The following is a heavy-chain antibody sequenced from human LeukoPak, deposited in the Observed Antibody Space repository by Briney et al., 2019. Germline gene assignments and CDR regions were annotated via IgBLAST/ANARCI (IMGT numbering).Heavy chain of an antibody. CDR3: ASDSYSHDY. J-gene: IGHJ4*02. V-gene: IGHV1-18*01. Sequence: ASVKVSCKASGYTFTSYGISWVRQAPGQGLEWMGWISAYNGNTNYAQKLQGRVTMTRDTSISTAYMELSRLRSDDTAVYYCASDSYSHDYWGQGTLVTVSS. D-gene: IGHD5-18*01. CDR2: ISAYNGNT. CDR1: GYTFTSYG.